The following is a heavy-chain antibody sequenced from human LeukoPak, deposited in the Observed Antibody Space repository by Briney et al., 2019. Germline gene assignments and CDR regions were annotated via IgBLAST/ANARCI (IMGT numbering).Heavy chain of an antibody. J-gene: IGHJ1*01. D-gene: IGHD3-22*01. CDR1: GFTFSSYN. CDR3: ARDHLAYYYDSSGYSAEYFQH. Sequence: GGSLRLSCAASGFTFSSYNMNWVRQAPGKGLEWVSYISSSSRTMYDADSVKGRFTISRDNAKNSLYLQMNSLRAEDTAVYYCARDHLAYYYDSSGYSAEYFQHWGQGTLVTVSS. CDR2: ISSSSRTM. V-gene: IGHV3-48*01.